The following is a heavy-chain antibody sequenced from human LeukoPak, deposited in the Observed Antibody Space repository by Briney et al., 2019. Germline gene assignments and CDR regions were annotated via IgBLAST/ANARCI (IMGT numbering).Heavy chain of an antibody. CDR2: IRYDGSNK. J-gene: IGHJ4*02. Sequence: GGSLRLSCAASAFTFSSYGMHWARQAPGKGLEWVAFIRYDGSNKYYADSVKGRFTISRDNSKNTLYLQMNSLRAEDTAVYYCAKVPRYCSSTSCYLDYWGQGTLVTVSS. CDR1: AFTFSSYG. V-gene: IGHV3-30*02. CDR3: AKVPRYCSSTSCYLDY. D-gene: IGHD2-2*01.